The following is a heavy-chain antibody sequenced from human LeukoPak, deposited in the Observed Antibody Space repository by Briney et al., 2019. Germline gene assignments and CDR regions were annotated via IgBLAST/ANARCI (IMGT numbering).Heavy chain of an antibody. CDR3: ARGDYSNGYPYRIDS. D-gene: IGHD3-3*01. J-gene: IGHJ4*02. V-gene: IGHV1-2*04. Sequence: ASVKVSCKASGYTFTDYYMQWVRQAPGQGLEWMGWINPNSGGTHYVQRFQGWVTMTRDTSISTAYMELSRLTSDDTAVYYCARGDYSNGYPYRIDSWGQGTLVTVSS. CDR2: INPNSGGT. CDR1: GYTFTDYY.